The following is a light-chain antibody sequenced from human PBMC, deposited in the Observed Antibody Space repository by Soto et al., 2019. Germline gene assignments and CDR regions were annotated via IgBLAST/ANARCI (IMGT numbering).Light chain of an antibody. Sequence: DIQLTQSPSTLSASVGDRVTITFRASQSISSWLAWYQQKPGKAPNLVIYKASSLEGGVPSRFSGSGSGTEFTLTISRLQHDDSATYYCQQYNSYWPFGQGT. CDR1: QSISSW. J-gene: IGKJ1*01. CDR2: KAS. V-gene: IGKV1-5*03. CDR3: QQYNSYWP.